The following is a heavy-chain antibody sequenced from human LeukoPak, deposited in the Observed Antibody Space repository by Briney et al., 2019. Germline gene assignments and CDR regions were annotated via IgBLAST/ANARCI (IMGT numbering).Heavy chain of an antibody. Sequence: GGSLRLSCAASGFTFSSYEMNWVRQAPGKGLEWVSYISSSGSTIYYADSVKGRFTISIDNAKNSLYLQMNSLRAEDTAAYYCARGRYYYGSGSYSPSNWFDPWGQGTLVTVSS. CDR2: ISSSGSTI. CDR1: GFTFSSYE. D-gene: IGHD3-10*01. V-gene: IGHV3-48*03. CDR3: ARGRYYYGSGSYSPSNWFDP. J-gene: IGHJ5*02.